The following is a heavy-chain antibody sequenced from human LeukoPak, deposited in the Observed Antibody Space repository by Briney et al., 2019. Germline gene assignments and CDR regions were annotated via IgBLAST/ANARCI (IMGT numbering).Heavy chain of an antibody. D-gene: IGHD3-10*01. CDR2: ISSSSSTI. J-gene: IGHJ3*02. CDR3: ARVSPLGGAFDI. Sequence: GGSLRLSCVASGFPFSSYWMTWVRQAPGKGLEWVSYISSSSSTIYYADSVKGRFTISRDNAKNSLYLQMNSLRAEDTAVYYCARVSPLGGAFDIWGQGTMVTVSS. V-gene: IGHV3-48*01. CDR1: GFPFSSYW.